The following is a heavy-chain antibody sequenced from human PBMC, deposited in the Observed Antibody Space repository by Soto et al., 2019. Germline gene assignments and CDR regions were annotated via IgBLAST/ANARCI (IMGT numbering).Heavy chain of an antibody. CDR3: AKRTSMSGNYYFDY. V-gene: IGHV3-74*01. Sequence: EVQLVESGGGLVQPGGSLRLSCAASGFTFSSYWMHGVRQAPGKGLVWVSRINSDGSSISYADSVKGRFTISRDNAKNTLYLQMSSLRAEDTAVYYCAKRTSMSGNYYFDYWGQGTLVTVSS. D-gene: IGHD1-7*01. CDR1: GFTFSSYW. J-gene: IGHJ4*02. CDR2: INSDGSSI.